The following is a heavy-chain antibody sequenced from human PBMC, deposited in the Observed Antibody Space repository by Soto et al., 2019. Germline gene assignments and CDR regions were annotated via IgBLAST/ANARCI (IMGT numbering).Heavy chain of an antibody. CDR3: ARDLGGQIVDY. Sequence: QVQLVQSGAEVKKPGASVKVSCKASGYTFTSYGISWVRQAPGQGLEWMGWISGYNGNTKYAQKRQGGVTMTTDTTTSTAYMALRSLRSDDTAVYYCARDLGGQIVDYWGQGTLVTVSS. V-gene: IGHV1-18*01. D-gene: IGHD1-26*01. CDR1: GYTFTSYG. CDR2: ISGYNGNT. J-gene: IGHJ4*02.